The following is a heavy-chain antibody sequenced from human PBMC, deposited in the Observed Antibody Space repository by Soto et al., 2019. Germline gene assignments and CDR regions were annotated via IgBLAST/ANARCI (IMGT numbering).Heavy chain of an antibody. CDR2: INHSGST. V-gene: IGHV4-34*01. CDR3: ARVGYDILTGRNATIDY. D-gene: IGHD3-9*01. CDR1: GGSFSGYY. Sequence: SETLSLTCAVYGGSFSGYYWSWIRQPPGKGLEWIGEINHSGSTNYNPSLKSRVTISVDTSKNQFSLKLSSVTAADTAVYYCARVGYDILTGRNATIDYWGQGTLVTVSS. J-gene: IGHJ4*02.